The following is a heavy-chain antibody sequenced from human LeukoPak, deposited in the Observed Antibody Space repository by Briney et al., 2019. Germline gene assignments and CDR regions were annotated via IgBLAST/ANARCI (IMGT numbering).Heavy chain of an antibody. Sequence: GASVKVSCKASGGTSSNYVISWVRQAPGQGLEWMGRIISVLNTANYAEKFQGRVAITADKSTSTAYMELSSLRSEDTAVYYCATDIIMVRGVNYYGMDVWGQGTTVTVSS. CDR1: GGTSSNYV. J-gene: IGHJ6*02. CDR2: IISVLNTA. D-gene: IGHD3-10*01. V-gene: IGHV1-69*04. CDR3: ATDIIMVRGVNYYGMDV.